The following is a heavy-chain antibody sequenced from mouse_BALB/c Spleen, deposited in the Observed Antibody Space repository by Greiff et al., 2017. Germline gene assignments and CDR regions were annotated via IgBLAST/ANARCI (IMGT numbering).Heavy chain of an antibody. CDR3: ARYAGSYYFDY. CDR1: GYTFSSYW. V-gene: IGHV1-9*01. J-gene: IGHJ2*01. D-gene: IGHD4-1*01. CDR2: ILPGSGST. Sequence: VQLQQSGAELMKPGASVKISCKATGYTFSSYWIEWVKQRPGHGLEWIGEILPGSGSTNYNEKFKGKATFTADTSSNTAYMQLSSLTSEDSAVYYCARYAGSYYFDYWGQGTTLTVSS.